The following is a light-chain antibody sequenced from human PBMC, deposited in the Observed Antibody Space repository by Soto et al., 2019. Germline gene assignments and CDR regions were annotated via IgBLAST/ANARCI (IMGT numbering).Light chain of an antibody. CDR2: GAS. Sequence: EIVLTQSPGTLSLSPGERATLSCRASQSVSSSYLAWYQQKPGQAPRLLIYGASTRATGIPDRFSGSGSGTDFSLTISRLEPEDFAVYYCQQYGKSPQSTFSQGTRLEIK. CDR3: QQYGKSPQST. V-gene: IGKV3-20*01. CDR1: QSVSSSY. J-gene: IGKJ5*01.